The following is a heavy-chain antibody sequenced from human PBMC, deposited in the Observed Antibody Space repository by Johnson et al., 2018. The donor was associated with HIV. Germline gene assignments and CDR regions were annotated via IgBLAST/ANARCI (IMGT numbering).Heavy chain of an antibody. V-gene: IGHV3-30*02. J-gene: IGHJ3*02. Sequence: QVQLVESGGGLVQPGGSLRLSCAASGFTFSSYGMHWVRQAPGKGLEWVAFIRYDGSNKYYADSVKGRFTISRDNSKSTLYLQMNSLRAEDTAVYYCAKAKTVARIAIFFDIWGQGTMVTVSS. D-gene: IGHD3-3*01. CDR3: AKAKTVARIAIFFDI. CDR2: IRYDGSNK. CDR1: GFTFSSYG.